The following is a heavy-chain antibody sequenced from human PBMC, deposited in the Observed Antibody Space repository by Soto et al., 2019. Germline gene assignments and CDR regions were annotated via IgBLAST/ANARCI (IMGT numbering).Heavy chain of an antibody. D-gene: IGHD6-13*01. J-gene: IGHJ6*03. V-gene: IGHV3-53*04. CDR2: IYSGGST. Sequence: GGSLRLSCAASGFTVSSNYMSWVRQAPGKGLEWVSVIYSGGSTYYADSVKGRFTISRHNSKNTLYLQMNSLRAEDTAVYYCARERSPGYSSSWNYYYMDVWGKGTTVTVSS. CDR1: GFTVSSNY. CDR3: ARERSPGYSSSWNYYYMDV.